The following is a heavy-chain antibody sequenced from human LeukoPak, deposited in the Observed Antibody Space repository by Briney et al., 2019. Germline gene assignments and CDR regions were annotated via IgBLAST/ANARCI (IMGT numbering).Heavy chain of an antibody. J-gene: IGHJ4*02. CDR1: GFTFSSYA. V-gene: IGHV3-30*01. D-gene: IGHD4-23*01. Sequence: GRSLRLSCAASGFTFSSYAMHWVRQAPGKGLEWVAVISYDGSNKYYADSVKGRLTISRDNSKNTLYLQMNSLRAEDTAVYYCARDVTRPNDAYFDYWGQGTLVTVSS. CDR2: ISYDGSNK. CDR3: ARDVTRPNDAYFDY.